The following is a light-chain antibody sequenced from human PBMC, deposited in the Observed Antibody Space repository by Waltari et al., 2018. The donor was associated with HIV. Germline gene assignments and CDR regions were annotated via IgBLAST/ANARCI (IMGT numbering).Light chain of an antibody. CDR2: EVN. CDR1: SSAVGSYNL. Sequence: SALTQPASVSGSPGQSITISCNGTSSAVGSYNLVSWYQQPPGKAPKLKIYEVNKRPSWVCKRFSVSESGNTAFLTISGLQAEDDADYCCCSYSGSPYVVVGGGTQLTVL. J-gene: IGLJ2*01. V-gene: IGLV2-23*02. CDR3: CSYSGSPYVV.